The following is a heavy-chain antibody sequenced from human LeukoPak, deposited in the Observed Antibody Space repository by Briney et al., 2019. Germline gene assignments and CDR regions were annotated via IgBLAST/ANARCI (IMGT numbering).Heavy chain of an antibody. D-gene: IGHD3-10*01. Sequence: GGSLRLSCAASGFTFSSYAMSWVRQAPGKGLEWVSAISGSGGSTYYADSVKGRFTISRDNSKNTLYLQMNSLRAEDTAVYDCAKDGGGSGSYYPYYFDYWGQGTLVTVSS. CDR1: GFTFSSYA. CDR2: ISGSGGST. CDR3: AKDGGGSGSYYPYYFDY. J-gene: IGHJ4*02. V-gene: IGHV3-23*01.